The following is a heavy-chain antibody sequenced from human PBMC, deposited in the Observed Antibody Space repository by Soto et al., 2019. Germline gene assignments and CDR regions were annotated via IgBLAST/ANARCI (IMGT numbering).Heavy chain of an antibody. CDR3: ARLWRQQLFNAP. D-gene: IGHD6-13*01. Sequence: QLQLQESGPGLVKPSETLSLTCTVSGGSISSSSYYWGWIRQPPGKGLEWIGSIYYSGSTYYNPYLKSRVTISVDTSKNQFSLKLSSVTAADTAVYYCARLWRQQLFNAPWGQGTLVTVSS. CDR1: GGSISSSSYY. CDR2: IYYSGST. J-gene: IGHJ5*02. V-gene: IGHV4-39*01.